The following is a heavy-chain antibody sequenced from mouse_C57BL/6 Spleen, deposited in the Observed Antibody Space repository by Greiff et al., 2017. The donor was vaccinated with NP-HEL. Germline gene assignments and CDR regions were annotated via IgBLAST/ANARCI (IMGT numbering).Heavy chain of an antibody. CDR2: INPYNGDT. J-gene: IGHJ3*01. D-gene: IGHD2-4*01. CDR1: GYSFTGYF. V-gene: IGHV1-20*01. CDR3: AREGIYYDYDWAFAY. Sequence: VQLQQSGPELVKPGDSVKISCKASGYSFTGYFMNWVMQSHGKSLEWIGRINPYNGDTFYNQKFKGKATLTVDKSSSTAHMELRSLTSEDSAVYYCAREGIYYDYDWAFAYWGQGTLVTVSA.